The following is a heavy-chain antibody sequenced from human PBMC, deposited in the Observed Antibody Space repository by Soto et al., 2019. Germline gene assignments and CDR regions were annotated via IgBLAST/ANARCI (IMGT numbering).Heavy chain of an antibody. CDR1: GGSISTYY. Sequence: KASETLSLTCTVSGGSISTYYWSWSRQPAGKGLEWIGRIYASGSTNYNPSLKSRVTMSVATSKNQFSLKLSSVTAADTAVYYCARGGMVIIPTATAFDYWGQGNLVT. J-gene: IGHJ4*02. CDR3: ARGGMVIIPTATAFDY. CDR2: IYASGST. V-gene: IGHV4-4*07. D-gene: IGHD2-2*01.